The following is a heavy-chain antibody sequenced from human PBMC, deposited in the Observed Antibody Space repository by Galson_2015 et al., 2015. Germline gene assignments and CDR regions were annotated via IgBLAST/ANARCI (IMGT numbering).Heavy chain of an antibody. J-gene: IGHJ4*02. V-gene: IGHV3-13*04. D-gene: IGHD1-7*01. CDR2: IGTAGDT. CDR3: ARGSGRNWNYVGHFDY. CDR1: GFTFSSYD. Sequence: SLRLSCAASGFTFSSYDMHWVRQATGKGLEWVSAIGTAGDTYYPGSVKGRFTISRENAKNSLYLQMNSLRAGDTAVYYCARGSGRNWNYVGHFDYWGQGTLVTVSS.